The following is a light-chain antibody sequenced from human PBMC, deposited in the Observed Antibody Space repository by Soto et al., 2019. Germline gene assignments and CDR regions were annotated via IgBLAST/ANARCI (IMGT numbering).Light chain of an antibody. V-gene: IGKV3-11*01. CDR2: GAS. Sequence: EIVLTQSPTTLSLSPGERATVSCRTSQSVNTYLAWYQQKPGQAPSLLIYGASNRAPGIPDRFSASGSETDFTLTISSLQPEDFAVYYCQQRSATWTFGQGTRVEI. CDR1: QSVNTY. CDR3: QQRSATWT. J-gene: IGKJ1*01.